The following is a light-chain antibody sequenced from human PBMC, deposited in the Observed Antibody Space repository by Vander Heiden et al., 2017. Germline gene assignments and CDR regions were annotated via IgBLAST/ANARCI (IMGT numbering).Light chain of an antibody. J-gene: IGKJ5*01. CDR1: QSVSSSY. V-gene: IGKV3-20*01. CDR2: GAS. CDR3: QQYGSSPRIT. Sequence: IVLTQSPRTLSLSPGERATLSCRASQSVSSSYLAWYQQKPGQAPRLLIYGASSRATGIPDRFSGSGSGTDFTLTISRLEPEDFAVYYCQQYGSSPRITFGQGTRLEIK.